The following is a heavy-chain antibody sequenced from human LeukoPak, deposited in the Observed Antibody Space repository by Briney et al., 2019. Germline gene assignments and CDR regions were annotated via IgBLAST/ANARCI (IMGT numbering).Heavy chain of an antibody. CDR3: ARGLGGSYPFDC. CDR1: GFTFSNYW. Sequence: PGGSLRLSCAASGFTFSNYWMDWVRQAPGKGVVWVSRINTDGSRTTYADSVKGRFTISRDNAKNTLYLQMNSLRADDTAVYFCARGLGGSYPFDCWGQGALVTVSS. D-gene: IGHD3-16*02. J-gene: IGHJ4*02. V-gene: IGHV3-74*01. CDR2: INTDGSRT.